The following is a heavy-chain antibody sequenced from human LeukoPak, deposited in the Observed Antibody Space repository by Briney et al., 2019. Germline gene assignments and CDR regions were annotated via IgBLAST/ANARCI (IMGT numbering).Heavy chain of an antibody. V-gene: IGHV3-21*01. J-gene: IGHJ4*02. CDR3: ARDLYGDYDWSGRY. Sequence: PGGSLRLSCAASGFTFSSYTMNWVRQAPGKGLEWVSFINSRSSYIYYADSVKGRFTISRDNAKNSLYLQMNSLRAEDTAVYYCARDLYGDYDWSGRYWGQGTLVTVSS. CDR1: GFTFSSYT. CDR2: INSRSSYI. D-gene: IGHD4-17*01.